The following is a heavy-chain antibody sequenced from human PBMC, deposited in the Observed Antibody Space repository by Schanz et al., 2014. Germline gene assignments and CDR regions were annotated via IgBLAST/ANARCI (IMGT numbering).Heavy chain of an antibody. CDR2: ISSGSSYA. V-gene: IGHV3-11*05. Sequence: VHLVESGGGLVKRGGSLRLSCAASGFTFRDYYMSWIRQAPGKGLEWVSDISSGSSYANYADSVKGRFTISRDNAKNSLYLQMSSLRAEDTAVYYCAREQIMAAAGLVDYWGHGTLVTVSS. J-gene: IGHJ4*01. CDR3: AREQIMAAAGLVDY. D-gene: IGHD6-13*01. CDR1: GFTFRDYY.